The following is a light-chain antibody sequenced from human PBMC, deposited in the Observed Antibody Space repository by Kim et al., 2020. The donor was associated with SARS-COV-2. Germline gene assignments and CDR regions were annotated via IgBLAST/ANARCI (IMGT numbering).Light chain of an antibody. V-gene: IGLV2-14*04. J-gene: IGLJ1*01. CDR1: SSDVGGYNY. CDR2: DVS. Sequence: GQWITISCTGTSSDVGGYNYVSWYQQHPGKAPNLMIYDVSKRPSGVSNRFSGSKSGNTASLTISGLQAEDEADYYCSSYTSSSPLVFGTGTKVTVL. CDR3: SSYTSSSPLV.